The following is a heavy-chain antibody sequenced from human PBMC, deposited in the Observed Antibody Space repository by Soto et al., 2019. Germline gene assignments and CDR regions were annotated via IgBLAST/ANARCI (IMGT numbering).Heavy chain of an antibody. Sequence: SETLSLTCAVYGGSFSGYYWSWIRQPPGKGLEWIREINHSGSTNYNPSLKSRVTISVDTSKNQFSLKLSSVTAADTAVYYCARVRVRVTMVRGVAPYYYGMDVWGQGTTVTVSS. D-gene: IGHD3-10*01. CDR3: ARVRVRVTMVRGVAPYYYGMDV. CDR1: GGSFSGYY. J-gene: IGHJ6*02. CDR2: INHSGST. V-gene: IGHV4-34*01.